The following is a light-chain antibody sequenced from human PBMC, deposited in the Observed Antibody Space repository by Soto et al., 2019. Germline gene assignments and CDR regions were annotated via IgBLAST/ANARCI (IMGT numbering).Light chain of an antibody. CDR2: GAS. CDR3: QHYGSSPRT. Sequence: IVLTQSPGTLSLSPGERATLSCRASQSVSGTCLAWYRQKPGQAPRLLIYGASSRATGIPDRFSGGGSGTDFTLNISRPEPEDFAVYFCQHYGSSPRTFGQGTKVEI. CDR1: QSVSGTC. J-gene: IGKJ2*01. V-gene: IGKV3-20*01.